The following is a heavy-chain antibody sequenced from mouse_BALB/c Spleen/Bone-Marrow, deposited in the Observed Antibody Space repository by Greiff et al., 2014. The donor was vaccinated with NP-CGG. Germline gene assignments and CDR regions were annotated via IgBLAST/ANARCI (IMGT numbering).Heavy chain of an antibody. CDR3: ARDRAARATGYYFDI. D-gene: IGHD3-1*01. Sequence: DVQLQESGGGLVQPGGSLRLSCATSGFTFTDYYMSWVRQPPGKALEWLGFIRNKANGYTTEYSASVKGRFTTSRDNSQSILYIQMNSLRAEDRATYYCARDRAARATGYYFDIWGQGTTLTGSS. CDR2: IRNKANGYTT. J-gene: IGHJ2*01. V-gene: IGHV7-3*02. CDR1: GFTFTDYY.